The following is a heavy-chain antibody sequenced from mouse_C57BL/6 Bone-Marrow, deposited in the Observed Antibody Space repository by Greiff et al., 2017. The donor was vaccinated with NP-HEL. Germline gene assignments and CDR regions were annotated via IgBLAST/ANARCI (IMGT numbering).Heavy chain of an antibody. J-gene: IGHJ4*01. CDR1: GFTFSSYS. CDR3: ASERVYYYAMDY. Sequence: EVQVVESGGGLVKPGGSLKLSCAASGFTFSSYSMSWVRQTPEKRLEWVATISDGCSYTYYPDNVQGRFPISRANSNNNLSLQMSHLKSEDTARYYCASERVYYYAMDYWGQGTSVTVTS. V-gene: IGHV5-4*01. CDR2: ISDGCSYT.